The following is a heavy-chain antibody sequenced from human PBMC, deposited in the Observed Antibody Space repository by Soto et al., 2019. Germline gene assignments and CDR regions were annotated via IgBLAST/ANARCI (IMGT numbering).Heavy chain of an antibody. CDR3: ARLGFEYDTSFFYCNVVHSDGVDF. J-gene: IGHJ6*02. V-gene: IGHV5-51*01. CDR1: GYSFIDYW. Sequence: PGESLKISCKGSGYSFIDYWIGWVRHVPGKGLEWMGVIYPGDSDTRYSPSFQGHVTISADKSISTAYLQWSTLKASDTTKYYCARLGFEYDTSFFYCNVVHSDGVDFRGRGTTVTVSS. CDR2: IYPGDSDT. D-gene: IGHD3-10*01.